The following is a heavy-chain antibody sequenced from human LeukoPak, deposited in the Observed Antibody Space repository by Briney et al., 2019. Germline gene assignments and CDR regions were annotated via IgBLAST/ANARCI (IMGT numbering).Heavy chain of an antibody. J-gene: IGHJ6*02. V-gene: IGHV4-59*08. D-gene: IGHD1-26*01. CDR3: ARGGQVGAYYYYTMDV. CDR2: IYYSEST. Sequence: PSETLSLTCTVSGGSISTYYWSWIRQPPGKGLEWIGYIYYSESTNYNPSLKSRVTISVDTSKNQFSLKLSSVTAADTAVYYCARGGQVGAYYYYTMDVWGQGTTVTVSS. CDR1: GGSISTYY.